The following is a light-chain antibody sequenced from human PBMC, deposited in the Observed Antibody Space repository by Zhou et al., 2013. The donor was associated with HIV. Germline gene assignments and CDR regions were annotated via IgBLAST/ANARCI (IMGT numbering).Light chain of an antibody. J-gene: IGKJ2*01. CDR3: QQCGSSPKYT. V-gene: IGKV3D-15*02. CDR1: QDITSS. CDR2: GTS. Sequence: ETVMAQSPATLSVSPGERVTLSCRASQDITSSLAWYQQRPGQAPRLLIYGTSTRATGVPARFSGSGSGTDFTLTISSLQSEDFAIYYCQQCGSSPKYTFGPGTKLEIK.